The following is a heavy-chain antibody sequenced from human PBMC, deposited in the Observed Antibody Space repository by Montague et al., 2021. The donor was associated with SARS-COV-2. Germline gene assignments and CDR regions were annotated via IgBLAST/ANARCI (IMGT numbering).Heavy chain of an antibody. Sequence: SETLSLTCTVSGGSISSSNYYWNWIRPPPGQGLEWIGELNHRGTSKHNPSLKSRVSTSLDTSKNQLSLYLSSVTAADTAVYYCAGGRQHFTMIVVVMTGGEYYFDYWGQGTLVTVSS. CDR1: GGSISSSNYY. V-gene: IGHV4-39*02. D-gene: IGHD3-22*01. CDR2: LNHRGTS. J-gene: IGHJ4*01. CDR3: AGGRQHFTMIVVVMTGGEYYFDY.